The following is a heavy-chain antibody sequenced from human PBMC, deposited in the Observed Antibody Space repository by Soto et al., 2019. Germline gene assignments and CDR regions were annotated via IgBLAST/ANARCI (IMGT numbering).Heavy chain of an antibody. CDR3: AKDRGGGYSSSSGVFDY. CDR1: GFTFSSYA. J-gene: IGHJ4*02. V-gene: IGHV3-23*01. D-gene: IGHD6-6*01. Sequence: GGSLRLSCAASGFTFSSYAMSWVRQAPGKGLEWVSAISGSGGSTYYADSVKGRFTISRDNSKNTLYLQMNSLRAEDTAVDYCAKDRGGGYSSSSGVFDYWGQGTLVTVSS. CDR2: ISGSGGST.